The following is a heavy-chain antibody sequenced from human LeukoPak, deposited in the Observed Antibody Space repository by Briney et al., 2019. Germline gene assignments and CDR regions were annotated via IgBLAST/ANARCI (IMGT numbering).Heavy chain of an antibody. Sequence: SQTLSLTCTVSGGSISSTGYYWTWIRQPAGKGLEWIGHIDNSGSTNCNPSPKSRVTISVDTSKNQFSLNLTSVTAADTAVYYCARDCEFCDLLFYMNVWGKGTTVTVSS. D-gene: IGHD3-16*01. CDR3: ARDCEFCDLLFYMNV. V-gene: IGHV4-61*09. CDR2: IDNSGST. J-gene: IGHJ6*03. CDR1: GGSISSTGYY.